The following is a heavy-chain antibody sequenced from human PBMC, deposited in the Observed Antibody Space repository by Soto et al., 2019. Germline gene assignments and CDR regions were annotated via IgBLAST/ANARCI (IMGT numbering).Heavy chain of an antibody. CDR2: TGGSGDT. CDR1: RFTLRNYV. J-gene: IGHJ3*02. CDR3: ATSGHCGGLRCSSFDM. V-gene: IGHV3-23*01. D-gene: IGHD2-21*01. Sequence: EVQLLESGGGLVQPGGSLRLSCAASRFTLRNYVVNWVRQAQGKGLEWVSTTGGSGDTYYPDSVKGRFTISRDNSKNTVYLEMITLRAEDTAVYYCATSGHCGGLRCSSFDMWGQGTVVTVSS.